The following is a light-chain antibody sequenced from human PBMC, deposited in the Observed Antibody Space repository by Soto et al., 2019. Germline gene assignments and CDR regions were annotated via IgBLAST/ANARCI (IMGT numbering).Light chain of an antibody. CDR2: GAS. CDR1: QGISSY. Sequence: DIQMTQSPSSLSASVGDRVTITCRASQGISSYLAWYQQKPGKVPKLLIYGASTVHSGVPSRYSGSGSGTDFTLTINSLQPKDVATYYCQRYNSVPNTFGPGTKVDSK. CDR3: QRYNSVPNT. J-gene: IGKJ3*01. V-gene: IGKV1-27*01.